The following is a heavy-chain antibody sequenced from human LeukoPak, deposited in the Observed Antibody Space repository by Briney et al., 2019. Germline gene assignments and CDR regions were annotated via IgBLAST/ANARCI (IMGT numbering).Heavy chain of an antibody. CDR1: GFTFSSYA. CDR3: ASRGARPYDAFDI. Sequence: GGSLRLSCAASGFTFSSYAMSWVRQAPGKGLEWVSAISGSGGSTYYADSVKGRFTISRDNSKNTLYLQMNSLRAEDTAVYYCASRGARPYDAFDIWGQGTMVTVSS. J-gene: IGHJ3*02. CDR2: ISGSGGST. V-gene: IGHV3-23*01. D-gene: IGHD3-10*01.